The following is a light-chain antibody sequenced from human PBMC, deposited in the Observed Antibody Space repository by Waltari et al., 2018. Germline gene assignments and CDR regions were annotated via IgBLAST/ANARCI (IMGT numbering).Light chain of an antibody. Sequence: EIVLTQSPATLSLSSGQRATLSCRASQSVIRYLAWYQKKHGQAPRLLIYDTSVRATGIPDRFSGSGSGTDFTLTIGSLEVEDSAVYYCQHRSSWPLTFGGGTKVEIK. CDR3: QHRSSWPLT. V-gene: IGKV3-11*01. CDR1: QSVIRY. CDR2: DTS. J-gene: IGKJ4*01.